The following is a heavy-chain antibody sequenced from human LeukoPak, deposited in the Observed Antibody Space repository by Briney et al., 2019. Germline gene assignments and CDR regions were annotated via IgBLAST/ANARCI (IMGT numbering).Heavy chain of an antibody. J-gene: IGHJ6*02. D-gene: IGHD1-7*01. V-gene: IGHV3-30*18. CDR1: GFTFSNYG. Sequence: GRSLRLSCAASGFTFSNYGMHWVRQAPGKWLEWVALISNNGSNKYYADSVKGRFTISRDNYKNTLYLQMNSPSAEDTAVYYCAKVGLELPCGMDVWGQGTRVTVSS. CDR3: AKVGLELPCGMDV. CDR2: ISNNGSNK.